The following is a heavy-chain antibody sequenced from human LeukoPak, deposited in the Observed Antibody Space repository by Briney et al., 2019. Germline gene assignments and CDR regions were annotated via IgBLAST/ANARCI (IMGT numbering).Heavy chain of an antibody. CDR3: ARDNVVVPAAMPFDY. CDR1: GYTFTSYG. Sequence: GASVKVSCKASGYTFTSYGISWVRQAPGQGLEWMGWISAYNGNTNYAQKLQGRVTMTTDTSTSTAYMELRSLGSDDTAVYYCARDNVVVPAAMPFDYWGQGTLVTVSS. CDR2: ISAYNGNT. D-gene: IGHD2-2*01. V-gene: IGHV1-18*01. J-gene: IGHJ4*02.